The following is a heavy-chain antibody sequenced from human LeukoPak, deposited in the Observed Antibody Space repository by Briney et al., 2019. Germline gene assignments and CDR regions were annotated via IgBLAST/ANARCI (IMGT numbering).Heavy chain of an antibody. D-gene: IGHD3-22*01. CDR2: IRSKAYGGTT. V-gene: IGHV3-49*04. CDR3: TRVFEYYYDSSGPGYYFDY. J-gene: IGHJ4*02. Sequence: GGSLRLSCTASGFTFGDYAMSWVRQAPGKGLEWVGFIRSKAYGGTTEYAASVKGRFTISRDDSKSIAYLQTNSLKTEDTAVYYCTRVFEYYYDSSGPGYYFDYWGQGTLVTVSS. CDR1: GFTFGDYA.